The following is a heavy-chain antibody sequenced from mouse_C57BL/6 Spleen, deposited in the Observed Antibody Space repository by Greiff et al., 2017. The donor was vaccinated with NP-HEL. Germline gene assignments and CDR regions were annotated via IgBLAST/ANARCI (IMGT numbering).Heavy chain of an antibody. J-gene: IGHJ3*01. D-gene: IGHD2-14*01. CDR3: ARRYSGAWFAY. V-gene: IGHV1-18*01. Sequence: EVQLQQSGPELVKPGASVKIPCKASGYTFTDYNMDWVKQSHGKSLEWIGDINPNNGGTIYNQKFKGKATLTVDKSSSTAYMELRSLTSEDTAVYYCARRYSGAWFAYWGQGTLVTVSA. CDR2: INPNNGGT. CDR1: GYTFTDYN.